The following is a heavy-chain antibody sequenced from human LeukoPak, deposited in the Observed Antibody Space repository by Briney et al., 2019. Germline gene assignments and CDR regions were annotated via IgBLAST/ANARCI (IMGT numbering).Heavy chain of an antibody. CDR2: INHSGST. CDR1: GGSVSSGTYY. Sequence: SETLSLTCTVSGGSVSSGTYYWSWIRQPPGKGLEWIGEINHSGSTNYNPSLKSRVTISVDTSKNQFSLKLSSVTAADTAVYYCARGRRYDFWSGYQLHQFDYWGQGTLVTVSS. CDR3: ARGRRYDFWSGYQLHQFDY. D-gene: IGHD3-3*01. V-gene: IGHV4-61*01. J-gene: IGHJ4*02.